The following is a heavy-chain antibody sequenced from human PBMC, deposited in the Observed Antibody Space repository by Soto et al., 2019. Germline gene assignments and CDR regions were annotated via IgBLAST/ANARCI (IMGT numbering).Heavy chain of an antibody. Sequence: SETLSLTCTVSGGSISSGDYYWSWIRQPPGKGLEWIGYIYYSGSTYYNPSPKSRVTISVDTSKNQFSLKLSSVTAADTAVYYCARATIYDSSGYSPERFNWFDPWGQGTLVTVSS. CDR3: ARATIYDSSGYSPERFNWFDP. CDR2: IYYSGST. J-gene: IGHJ5*02. D-gene: IGHD3-22*01. V-gene: IGHV4-30-4*01. CDR1: GGSISSGDYY.